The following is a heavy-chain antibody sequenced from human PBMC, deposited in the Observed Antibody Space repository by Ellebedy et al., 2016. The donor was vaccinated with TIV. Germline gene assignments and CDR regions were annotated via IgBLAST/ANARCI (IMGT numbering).Heavy chain of an antibody. CDR2: ISYDGSNK. V-gene: IGHV3-30*03. D-gene: IGHD6-6*01. Sequence: GESLKISCAASGFRFTSYGMHWVRQAPGKGLEWVAVISYDGSNKYYADSVKGRFTLSRDNSKNTLYLQMNTLRAEDTAVYYCAVLGGTSSSWVDYWGQGTLVTVSA. CDR1: GFRFTSYG. CDR3: AVLGGTSSSWVDY. J-gene: IGHJ4*02.